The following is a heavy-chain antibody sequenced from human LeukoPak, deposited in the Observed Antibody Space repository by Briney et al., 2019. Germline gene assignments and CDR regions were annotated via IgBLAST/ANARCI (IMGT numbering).Heavy chain of an antibody. CDR3: ARGHEVLWFGELLHGPDDAFDI. Sequence: GGSLRLSCAASGFTFSSYDMHWLRQAPGKGLEWVAFIRYDGSNKYYADSVKGRFTISRDNSKNTLYLQMSSLRSEDTAVYYCARGHEVLWFGELLHGPDDAFDIWGQGTMVTVSS. CDR2: IRYDGSNK. D-gene: IGHD3-10*01. CDR1: GFTFSSYD. V-gene: IGHV3-30*02. J-gene: IGHJ3*02.